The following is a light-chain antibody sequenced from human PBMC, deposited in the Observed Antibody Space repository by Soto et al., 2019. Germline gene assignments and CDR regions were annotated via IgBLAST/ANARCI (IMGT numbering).Light chain of an antibody. J-gene: IGKJ2*01. CDR1: QSVGSS. CDR2: DAS. Sequence: EIVLTQSPATLSLSPGKRATLSCRASQSVGSSLAWYQQKPGQAPRLLIYDASNRATGIPARFSGSGSGTDFTLTISSLEPEDFAVYYCQQYNNWPYTFGQGTKLEIK. V-gene: IGKV3-11*01. CDR3: QQYNNWPYT.